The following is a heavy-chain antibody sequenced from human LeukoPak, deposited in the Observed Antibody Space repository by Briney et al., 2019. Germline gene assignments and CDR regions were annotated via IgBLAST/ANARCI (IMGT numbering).Heavy chain of an antibody. V-gene: IGHV1-18*01. CDR3: ARPQDYYDSSGYPH. D-gene: IGHD3-22*01. CDR1: GYTFTSYG. CDR2: ISAYNGNT. Sequence: ASVKVSCKASGYTFTSYGISWVRQAPGQGLEWMGWISAYNGNTNYAQKLQGRVTMTTDTSTSTAYMELRSLRSDDTAVYYCARPQDYYDSSGYPHWGQGTLVTVPS. J-gene: IGHJ4*02.